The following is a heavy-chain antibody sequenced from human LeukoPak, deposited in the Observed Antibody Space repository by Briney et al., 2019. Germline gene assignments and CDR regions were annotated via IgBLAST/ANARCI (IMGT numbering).Heavy chain of an antibody. D-gene: IGHD2-15*01. CDR2: ISSSGSTI. CDR3: ASQPVYCSGGSCYSDY. Sequence: GSLRLSCAASGFTFSSYAMSWVRQAPGKGLEWVSYISSSGSTIYYADSVKGRFTISRDNAKNSLYLQMNSLRAEDTAVYYCASQPVYCSGGSCYSDYWGQGTLVTVSS. J-gene: IGHJ4*02. CDR1: GFTFSSYA. V-gene: IGHV3-48*04.